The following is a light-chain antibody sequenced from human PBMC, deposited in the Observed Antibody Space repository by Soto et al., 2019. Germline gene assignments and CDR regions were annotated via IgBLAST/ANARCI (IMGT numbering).Light chain of an antibody. Sequence: DIVMTQSPATVSVSPGERATLSCRASQSVRSSIAWYQHKPGQAPRLLIYGASTRATGIPARISGSGSGTEFTLTISSLQSEDFAVYYCQQYNNWPQTFGQGTKVDIK. CDR2: GAS. V-gene: IGKV3-15*01. CDR1: QSVRSS. CDR3: QQYNNWPQT. J-gene: IGKJ1*01.